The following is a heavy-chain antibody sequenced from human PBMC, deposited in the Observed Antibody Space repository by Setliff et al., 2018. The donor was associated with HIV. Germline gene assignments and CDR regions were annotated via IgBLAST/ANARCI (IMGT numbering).Heavy chain of an antibody. Sequence: GASVKVSCKASGYTFTAYYIHWVRQAPGQGLEWMGRIIPNSGGTNYAQKFQGRVTITADESTSTAYMELSSLRSEDTAVYYCARTGPSTDGYNLVIDYWGQGTLVTVSS. CDR1: GYTFTAYY. CDR3: ARTGPSTDGYNLVIDY. CDR2: IIPNSGGT. J-gene: IGHJ4*02. D-gene: IGHD5-12*01. V-gene: IGHV1-2*06.